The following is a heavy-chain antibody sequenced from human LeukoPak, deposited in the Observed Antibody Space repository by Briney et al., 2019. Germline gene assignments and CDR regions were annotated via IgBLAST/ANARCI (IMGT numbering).Heavy chain of an antibody. V-gene: IGHV3-11*01. D-gene: IGHD6-13*01. CDR3: AKHRSSSWYRGGVDY. CDR2: ISSSGSTI. CDR1: GFTFSDYY. J-gene: IGHJ4*02. Sequence: GGSLRLSCAASGFTFSDYYMSWIRQAPGKGLEWVSYISSSGSTIYYADSVKGRFTISRDNSKNTLYLQMNSLRAEDTAVYYCAKHRSSSWYRGGVDYWGQGTLVTVSS.